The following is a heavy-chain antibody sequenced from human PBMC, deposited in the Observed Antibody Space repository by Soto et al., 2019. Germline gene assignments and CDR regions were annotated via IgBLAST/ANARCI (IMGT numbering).Heavy chain of an antibody. CDR2: IYSSGST. V-gene: IGHV4-59*13. CDR1: GGSLSGYY. D-gene: IGHD1-26*01. J-gene: IGHJ4*02. CDR3: VRGGAVFHGCFLPVDL. Sequence: QVQLRESGPGLVKPSGTLTLTCSISGGSLSGYYWSWIRQPPGKGLEWIAYIYSSGSTNYSPSLESRTSISVDTSKNQFSLRLASVTAAASARYYCVRGGAVFHGCFLPVDLWGQGTLVAVSS.